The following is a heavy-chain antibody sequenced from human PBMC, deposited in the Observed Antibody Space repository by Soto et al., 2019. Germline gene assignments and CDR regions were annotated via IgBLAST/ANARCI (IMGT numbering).Heavy chain of an antibody. V-gene: IGHV3-30-3*01. J-gene: IGHJ4*02. Sequence: QVQLVESGGGVVQPGRSLRLSCAASGVMFSNYAMHWVRQAPGKGLEWVSVISYDGNNKYYADSVKGRFTTSRDNSKNTLYPQINSLRAKDTAVYYCAREEQCQARFDNWRQGTVI. D-gene: IGHD6-19*01. CDR1: GVMFSNYA. CDR2: ISYDGNNK. CDR3: AREEQCQARFDN.